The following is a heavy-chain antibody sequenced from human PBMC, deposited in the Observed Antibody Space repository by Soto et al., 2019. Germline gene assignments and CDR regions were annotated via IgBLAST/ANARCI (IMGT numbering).Heavy chain of an antibody. D-gene: IGHD3-9*01. CDR1: GYSFIDYY. V-gene: IGHV1-2*02. Sequence: ASVKVSCKASGYSFIDYYMHWVRQAPGQGFEWMGRISPKSGGTNYAQKFEGRVTMTWDTSLNTAYMELSSLISEDTAVYYCARPPGYISDWYYFDLWGQGTLVTVSS. CDR2: ISPKSGGT. CDR3: ARPPGYISDWYYFDL. J-gene: IGHJ4*02.